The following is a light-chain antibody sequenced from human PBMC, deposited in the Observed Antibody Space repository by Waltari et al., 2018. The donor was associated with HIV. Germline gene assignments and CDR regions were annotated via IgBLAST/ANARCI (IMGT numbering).Light chain of an antibody. J-gene: IGLJ3*02. CDR3: AAWDDSLNGRV. V-gene: IGLV1-44*01. CDR1: SSNIGSNT. Sequence: GTPGQRVTISCSGSSSNIGSNTVNWYQQLPGTAPKLLIYSNNQRPSGVPDRFSGSKSGTSASLAISGLQSEDEADYYCAAWDDSLNGRVFGGGTKLTVL. CDR2: SNN.